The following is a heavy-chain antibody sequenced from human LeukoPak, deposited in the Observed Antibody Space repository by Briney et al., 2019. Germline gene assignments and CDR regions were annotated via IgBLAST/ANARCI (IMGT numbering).Heavy chain of an antibody. CDR2: IYHSGST. CDR1: GGSISSSNW. Sequence: SETLSLTCAVSGGSISSSNWWSWVRPPPGKGLEWIGEIYHSGSTNYNPSLKSRVTISVDKSKNQFSLKLSSVTAADTAVYYCAHKGYYYDSSGSYDYWGQGTLVTVSS. V-gene: IGHV4-4*02. J-gene: IGHJ4*02. CDR3: AHKGYYYDSSGSYDY. D-gene: IGHD3-22*01.